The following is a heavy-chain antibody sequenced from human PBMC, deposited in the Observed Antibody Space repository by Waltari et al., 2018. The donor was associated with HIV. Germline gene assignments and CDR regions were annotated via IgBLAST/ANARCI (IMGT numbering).Heavy chain of an antibody. Sequence: EVQLVESGGGLVKPGASLRPSCTASGFTLTNAWMSWVRQAPGKGLEWVGRIKSEDDGGTTDYAAPVKGRFTISRDDSKNALYLQMNSLKTEDTALYYCTSTGGGITDYWGQGTLVTVSS. CDR3: TSTGGGITDY. CDR2: IKSEDDGGTT. D-gene: IGHD2-15*01. CDR1: GFTLTNAW. J-gene: IGHJ4*02. V-gene: IGHV3-15*01.